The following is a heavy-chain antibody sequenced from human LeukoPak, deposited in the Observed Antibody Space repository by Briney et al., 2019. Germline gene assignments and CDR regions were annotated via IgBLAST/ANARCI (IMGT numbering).Heavy chain of an antibody. CDR1: GYTFTSYF. D-gene: IGHD5-12*01. J-gene: IGHJ4*02. V-gene: IGHV1-46*01. Sequence: ASVKVSCKASGYTFTSYFIHWVRQAPGQGLEWMAIIDPRGGTSTYAQKFQDRLTVTRDTSISTAYMELSRLRSDDTAVYYCARAPSGYDSFDYWGQGTLVTVSS. CDR2: IDPRGGTS. CDR3: ARAPSGYDSFDY.